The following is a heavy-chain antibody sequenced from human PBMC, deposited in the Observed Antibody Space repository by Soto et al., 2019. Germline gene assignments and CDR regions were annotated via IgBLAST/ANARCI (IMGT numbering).Heavy chain of an antibody. CDR3: XXXGTPIDY. J-gene: IGHJ4*02. Sequence: QVQLVQSGAEVKKPGASVKVSCKASGYTFTNFGISWVRQAPGQGLEWMGWISAYNGNTNNAQKFQGRVTMTTDTXXXXXXXXXXXXXXXXXXXXXXXXXGTPIDYWGQGTLVTVSS. V-gene: IGHV1-18*01. CDR1: GYTFTNFG. D-gene: IGHD2-15*01. CDR2: ISAYNGNT.